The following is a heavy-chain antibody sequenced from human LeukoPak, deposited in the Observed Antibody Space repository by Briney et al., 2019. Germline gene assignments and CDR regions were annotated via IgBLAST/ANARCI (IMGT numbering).Heavy chain of an antibody. V-gene: IGHV5-51*01. Sequence: GESLKISCKGSGYSFTSYWIGWVRQMPGKGLEWMGIIYPGDSDTRYSPSFQGQVTISADKSISTAYLQWSSLKASDTAMYYCARHGDCSGGSCTMYSDYWGQGTLVTVSS. CDR2: IYPGDSDT. CDR3: ARHGDCSGGSCTMYSDY. CDR1: GYSFTSYW. D-gene: IGHD2-15*01. J-gene: IGHJ4*02.